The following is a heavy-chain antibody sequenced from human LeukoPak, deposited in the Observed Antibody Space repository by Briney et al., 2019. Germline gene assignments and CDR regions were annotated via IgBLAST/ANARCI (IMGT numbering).Heavy chain of an antibody. J-gene: IGHJ4*02. D-gene: IGHD6-25*01. CDR3: ARDIAARY. CDR1: GFTFSRYG. CDR2: ISGSGGST. Sequence: GGSLRLSCAASGFTFSRYGMSWVRQAPGKGLEWVSAISGSGGSTFYADSVKGRFTISRDNAKNSLYLQMNSLRVEDTAVYHCARDIAARYWGQGTLVTVSS. V-gene: IGHV3-23*01.